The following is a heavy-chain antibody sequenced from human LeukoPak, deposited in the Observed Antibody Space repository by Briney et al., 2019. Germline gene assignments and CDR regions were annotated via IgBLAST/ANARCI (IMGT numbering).Heavy chain of an antibody. CDR1: GFTFSSYA. V-gene: IGHV3-23*01. J-gene: IGHJ4*02. CDR3: ARDLYRIVVVPHYFDY. Sequence: GGSLRLSCAASGFTFSSYAMNWVRQAPGKGLEWVSVISGSGGSTYYADSVKGRFTISRDNSKNTLYLQMNSLRAEDTALYYCARDLYRIVVVPHYFDYWGQGTLVTVSS. CDR2: ISGSGGST. D-gene: IGHD3-22*01.